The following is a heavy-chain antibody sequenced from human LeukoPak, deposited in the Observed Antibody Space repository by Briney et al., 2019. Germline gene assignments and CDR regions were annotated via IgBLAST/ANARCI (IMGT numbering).Heavy chain of an antibody. V-gene: IGHV4-4*02. J-gene: IGHJ3*02. CDR2: VYHSGNT. CDR3: ARLKYSSGWAGAFDI. Sequence: SETLSLTCAVSGGSISSSKWWSWVRQPPGKGLEWIGEVYHSGNTNYNPSLKSRVSISVDKSKNQFSLKLTSVTAADTAVYFCARLKYSSGWAGAFDIWGQGTMVTVSS. D-gene: IGHD6-19*01. CDR1: GGSISSSKW.